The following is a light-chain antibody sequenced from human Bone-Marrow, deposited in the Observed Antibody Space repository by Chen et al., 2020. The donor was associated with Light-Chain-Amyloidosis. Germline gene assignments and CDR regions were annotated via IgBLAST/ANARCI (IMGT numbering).Light chain of an antibody. CDR3: QQYNNWSSWT. CDR1: QNVNRH. J-gene: IGKJ1*01. Sequence: EIVVTQSPATLSVSPGEGATLTCRASQNVNRHVAWYQQKPGQAPRLLMSATSTRATGIPGRFSGSGSGTEFTLTISSLQSEDSAVYYCQQYNNWSSWTFGQGTKVEIK. V-gene: IGKV3-15*01. CDR2: ATS.